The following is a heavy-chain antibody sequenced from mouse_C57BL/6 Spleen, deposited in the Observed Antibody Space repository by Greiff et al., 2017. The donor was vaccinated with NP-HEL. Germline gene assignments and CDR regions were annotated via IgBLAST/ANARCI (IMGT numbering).Heavy chain of an antibody. Sequence: VQLQQSGPGMVKPSQSLSLTCTVTGYSITSGYDWHWIRHFPGNKLEWMGYISYSGSTNYNPSLKSRISITHDTSKNHFFLKLNSVTTEDTATYYCARGGGQLSPRGYFDYWGQGTTLTVSS. V-gene: IGHV3-1*01. CDR3: ARGGGQLSPRGYFDY. CDR1: GYSITSGYD. CDR2: ISYSGST. D-gene: IGHD3-2*02. J-gene: IGHJ2*01.